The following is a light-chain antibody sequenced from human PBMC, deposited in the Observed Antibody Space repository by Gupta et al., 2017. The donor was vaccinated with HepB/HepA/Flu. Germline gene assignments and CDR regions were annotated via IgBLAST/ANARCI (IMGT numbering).Light chain of an antibody. Sequence: DIVMTQSPLSLLVTPGEPASISCRSSHSHLHSDGNNSLDPYLHGPVQSPQLLIHLGSTLASGVPDRFSGTGSGTNFTLKSIIAEAEDIGVYYCMRDLAPLTFGEGTRLEIK. V-gene: IGKV2-28*01. CDR1: HSHLHSDGNNS. J-gene: IGKJ5*01. CDR3: MRDLAPLT. CDR2: LGS.